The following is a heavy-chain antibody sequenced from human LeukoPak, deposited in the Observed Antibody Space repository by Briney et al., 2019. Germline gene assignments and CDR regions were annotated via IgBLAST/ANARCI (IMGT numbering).Heavy chain of an antibody. CDR3: AKDLYTSGGILDY. D-gene: IGHD2-2*02. CDR2: ISGSGGST. V-gene: IGHV3-23*01. J-gene: IGHJ4*02. CDR1: GFTFSSYS. Sequence: GGSLRLSCAASGFTFSSYSMNWVRQAPGKGLEWVSAISGSGGSTYYADSVKGRFTISRDNSKNMVYLRMNSLRVEDTAFYYCAKDLYTSGGILDYWGQGTLVTVSS.